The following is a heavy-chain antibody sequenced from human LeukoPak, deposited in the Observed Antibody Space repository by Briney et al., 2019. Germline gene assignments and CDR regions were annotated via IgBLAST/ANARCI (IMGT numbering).Heavy chain of an antibody. CDR1: GFTFDDYA. CDR2: ISWNSGSI. J-gene: IGHJ4*02. V-gene: IGHV3-9*01. CDR3: AKGGQQLVRGFDY. D-gene: IGHD6-13*01. Sequence: PGGSLRLSCAASGFTFDDYAMYWVRQAPGKGLEWVSGISWNSGSIGYADSVKGRFTISRDNAKNSLYLQMNSLRAEDTALYYCAKGGQQLVRGFDYWGQGTLVTVSS.